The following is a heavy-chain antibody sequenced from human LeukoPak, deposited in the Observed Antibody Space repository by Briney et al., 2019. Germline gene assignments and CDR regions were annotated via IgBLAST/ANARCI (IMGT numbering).Heavy chain of an antibody. V-gene: IGHV3-48*01. D-gene: IGHD3-3*01. CDR3: ARRITISGVAYYFDY. CDR1: GFTFSSYS. J-gene: IGHJ4*02. CDR2: ISNTGRTI. Sequence: PGGSLRLSCAASGFTFSSYSMNWVRQAPGKGLEWVSYISNTGRTIYYAGSVKGRFTISRDNYKNSLYLQMNSLRAEDTAVYYCARRITISGVAYYFDYWGRGALLTVSS.